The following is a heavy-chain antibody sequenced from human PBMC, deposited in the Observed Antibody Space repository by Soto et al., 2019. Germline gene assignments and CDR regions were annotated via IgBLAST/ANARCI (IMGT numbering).Heavy chain of an antibody. D-gene: IGHD5-12*01. CDR1: GGTFSSYA. Sequence: GASVKVSCKASGGTFSSYAISWVRQAPGQGLEWMGWISTYNGDTNYAQTFQGRVTMTTDTSTSTVHMEVRSLRSDDTAVYYCAREGVAPYYYYGMDVWGQGTLVTVSS. CDR3: AREGVAPYYYYGMDV. J-gene: IGHJ6*02. CDR2: ISTYNGDT. V-gene: IGHV1-18*01.